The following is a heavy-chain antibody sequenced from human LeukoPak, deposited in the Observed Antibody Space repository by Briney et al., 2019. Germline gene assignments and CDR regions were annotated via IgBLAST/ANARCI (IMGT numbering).Heavy chain of an antibody. CDR2: IYPGDSDT. CDR3: ARHSRGCSGGSCYRGPKMIIDY. V-gene: IGHV5-51*01. J-gene: IGHJ4*02. Sequence: AGESLKISCKGSGYSFTSYWIGWVRQMPGKGLEWMGIIYPGDSDTRYSPSFQGQVTISADKSISTAYLQWSSLKASDTAMYYCARHSRGCSGGSCYRGPKMIIDYWGQGTLVTVSS. CDR1: GYSFTSYW. D-gene: IGHD2-15*01.